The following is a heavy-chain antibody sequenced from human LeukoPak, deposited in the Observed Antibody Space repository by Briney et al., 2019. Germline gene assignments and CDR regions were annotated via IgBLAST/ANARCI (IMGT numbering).Heavy chain of an antibody. V-gene: IGHV3-7*01. J-gene: IGHJ5*02. CDR1: GFTFSSHY. CDR3: AMRRFSYENWFGP. D-gene: IGHD3-16*01. Sequence: GGSLRLSCAASGFTFSSHYMNWVRQAPGKGLEWVANIKPDGSDKYYVDSVKGRFTISRDNAKNSLFLQMNSLRAEDTAVYYCAMRRFSYENWFGPWGQGTLVTVSS. CDR2: IKPDGSDK.